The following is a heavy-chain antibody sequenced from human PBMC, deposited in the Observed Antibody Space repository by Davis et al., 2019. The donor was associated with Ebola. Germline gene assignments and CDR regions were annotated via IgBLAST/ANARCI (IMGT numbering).Heavy chain of an antibody. Sequence: SGPTLVKPTETLTLTCTFSGFSLSTSGVGVGWIRQPPGKALEWLALIYWNDDKRYSPSLKSRLTITKDTSKNQVVLTMTNMDPVDTATYYCAHLRRFGALYYYYYGMDVWGQGTTVTVSS. D-gene: IGHD3-10*01. CDR2: IYWNDDK. V-gene: IGHV2-5*01. CDR1: GFSLSTSGVG. CDR3: AHLRRFGALYYYYYGMDV. J-gene: IGHJ6*02.